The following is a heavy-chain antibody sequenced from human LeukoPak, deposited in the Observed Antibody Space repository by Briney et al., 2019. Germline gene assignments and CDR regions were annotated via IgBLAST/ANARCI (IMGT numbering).Heavy chain of an antibody. J-gene: IGHJ4*02. Sequence: GGSLRLSCAASGFTFSSYSMNWVRQAPGKGLVWVSRINSDGSSTSYADSVKGRFTISRDNAKNTLYLQMNSLRAEDTAVYYCAGEERRDGYNFGYWGQGTLVTVSS. CDR1: GFTFSSYS. CDR3: AGEERRDGYNFGY. CDR2: INSDGSST. D-gene: IGHD5-24*01. V-gene: IGHV3-74*01.